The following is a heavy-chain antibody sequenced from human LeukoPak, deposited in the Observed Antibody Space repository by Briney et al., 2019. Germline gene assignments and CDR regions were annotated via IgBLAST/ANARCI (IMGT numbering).Heavy chain of an antibody. CDR2: IIPILGIA. J-gene: IGHJ4*02. Sequence: SVKVSCKAPGGTFSSYAISWVRQAPGQGLEWMGRIIPILGIANYAQKFQGRVTITADKSTSTAYMELSSLRSEDTAVYYCARAPHDYYDSSGYYCFDYWGQGTLVTVSS. D-gene: IGHD3-22*01. V-gene: IGHV1-69*04. CDR1: GGTFSSYA. CDR3: ARAPHDYYDSSGYYCFDY.